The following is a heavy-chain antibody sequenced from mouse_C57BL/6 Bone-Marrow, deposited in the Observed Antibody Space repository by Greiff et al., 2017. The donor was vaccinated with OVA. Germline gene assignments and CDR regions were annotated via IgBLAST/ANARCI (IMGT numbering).Heavy chain of an antibody. V-gene: IGHV10-1*01. Sequence: EVQGVESGGGLVQPKGSLKLSCAASGFSFNTYAMNWVRQAPGQGLEWVARIRSKSNNYATYYADSVKDRFTISRDDSESMLYLQMNNLKTEDTAMYYCVRLGYDVYYFDYWGQGTTLTVSS. J-gene: IGHJ2*01. CDR2: IRSKSNNYAT. CDR3: VRLGYDVYYFDY. D-gene: IGHD2-3*01. CDR1: GFSFNTYA.